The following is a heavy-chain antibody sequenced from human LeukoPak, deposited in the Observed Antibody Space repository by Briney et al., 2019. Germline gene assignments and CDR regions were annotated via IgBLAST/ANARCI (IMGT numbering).Heavy chain of an antibody. D-gene: IGHD6-19*01. CDR3: AKDRYATGYSSGWYFDY. J-gene: IGHJ4*02. V-gene: IGHV3-13*01. CDR1: GFDVKSHD. CDR2: IESPRDI. Sequence: AGGSLRLSCAASGFDVKSHDIHWVRQPIGKGLEWVSSIESPRDIYYAGSVKGRFTISRDNSKNTLYLQMNSLRAEDTAVYYCAKDRYATGYSSGWYFDYWGQGTLVTVSS.